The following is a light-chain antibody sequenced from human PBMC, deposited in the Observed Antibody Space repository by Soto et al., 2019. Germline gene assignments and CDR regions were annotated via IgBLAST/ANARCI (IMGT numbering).Light chain of an antibody. J-gene: IGKJ1*01. V-gene: IGKV3-15*01. CDR2: GAS. CDR1: QSVSSN. Sequence: EMVMTQSPATLSVSPGERATLSCRASQSVSSNLAWYQQKPGQAPRLLIYGASTRATGIPARFSGSGSGIEFTLTISSLQSEDFAIYFCQQYNNWPPDRTFGQGTKVEIK. CDR3: QQYNNWPPDRT.